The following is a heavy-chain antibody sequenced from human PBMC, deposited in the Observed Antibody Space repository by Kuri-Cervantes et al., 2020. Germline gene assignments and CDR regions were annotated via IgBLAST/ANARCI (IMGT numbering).Heavy chain of an antibody. D-gene: IGHD3-22*01. CDR1: GASISTNY. Sequence: SETLSLTCTVSGASISTNYWSWIRQSPGKGLEWIGRIYTSGSTNYNPSLKSRVTISVDTSKNQFSLKLSSVTAADTAVYYCARDQGSDYYDSSGDAAFDIWGQGTMVTVSS. CDR2: IYTSGST. CDR3: ARDQGSDYYDSSGDAAFDI. J-gene: IGHJ3*02. V-gene: IGHV4-4*07.